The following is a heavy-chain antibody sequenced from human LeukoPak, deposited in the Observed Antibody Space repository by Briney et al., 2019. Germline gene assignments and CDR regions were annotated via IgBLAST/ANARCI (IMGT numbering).Heavy chain of an antibody. CDR2: IIPILGIA. D-gene: IGHD1-20*01. V-gene: IGHV1-69*02. Sequence: SVKVFCKASGGTFSSYTISWVRQAPGQGLEWMGRIIPILGIANYAQKFQGRVTITADKSTSTAYMELSSLRSEDTAVYYCARTSLGITGTNWFDPWGQGTLVTVSS. CDR3: ARTSLGITGTNWFDP. CDR1: GGTFSSYT. J-gene: IGHJ5*02.